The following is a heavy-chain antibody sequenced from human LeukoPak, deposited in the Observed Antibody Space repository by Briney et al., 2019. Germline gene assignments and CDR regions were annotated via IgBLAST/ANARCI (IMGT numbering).Heavy chain of an antibody. CDR2: ISPDGSTT. D-gene: IGHD4-23*01. J-gene: IGHJ4*02. CDR1: GFSISSYW. V-gene: IGHV3-74*01. CDR3: ARGRPHGNDY. Sequence: GGSLRLSCAASGFSISSYWMHWVRQVPGKGLVWVSRISPDGSTTGYADSVKGRFSISRDNAKDTLYLQMNSLRVEDTAVYYCARGRPHGNDYWGQGTLVTVSS.